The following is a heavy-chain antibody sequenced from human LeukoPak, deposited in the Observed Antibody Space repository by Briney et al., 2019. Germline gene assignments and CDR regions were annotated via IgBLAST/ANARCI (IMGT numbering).Heavy chain of an antibody. CDR3: AKEYAQWEQEYFQH. V-gene: IGHV3-23*01. CDR2: ISGSGGST. D-gene: IGHD1-26*01. Sequence: GGSLRLSCAASGFTFSSYAMSWVRQAPGKGLEWVSAISGSGGSTYYADSVRGRFTISRDNSKNMLYLQMNSLRAEDTAVYYCAKEYAQWEQEYFQHWGQGALVTVSS. J-gene: IGHJ1*01. CDR1: GFTFSSYA.